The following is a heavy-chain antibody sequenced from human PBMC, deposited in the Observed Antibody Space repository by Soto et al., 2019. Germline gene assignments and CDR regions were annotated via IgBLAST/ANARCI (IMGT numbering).Heavy chain of an antibody. CDR3: ADASVGNDC. D-gene: IGHD6-13*01. V-gene: IGHV3-23*01. CDR2: ISGSGGTT. Sequence: EVQLLESGGGLVQPGGSLRLSCVASGFTFSTYAMSWVRQAPGKGLEWVSAISGSGGTTYYADSVEGRFTISRDNFKNTLYLQMNSLTAGDTAMYYCADASVGNDCWGQGTLVTVSS. CDR1: GFTFSTYA. J-gene: IGHJ4*02.